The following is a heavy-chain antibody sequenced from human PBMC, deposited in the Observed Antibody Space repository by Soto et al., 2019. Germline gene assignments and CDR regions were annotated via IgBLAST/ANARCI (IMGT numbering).Heavy chain of an antibody. CDR1: GFSLTTYGVG. Sequence: LTLTCSFSGFSLTTYGVGVGWVRQAPGKGLEWVAVISYDGSNKYYADSVKGRFTISRDNSKNTLYLQMNSLRAEDTAVYYCARDPDCSGGSCYHYFQHWGQGTLVTVSS. J-gene: IGHJ1*01. CDR3: ARDPDCSGGSCYHYFQH. D-gene: IGHD2-15*01. CDR2: ISYDGSNK. V-gene: IGHV3-30-3*01.